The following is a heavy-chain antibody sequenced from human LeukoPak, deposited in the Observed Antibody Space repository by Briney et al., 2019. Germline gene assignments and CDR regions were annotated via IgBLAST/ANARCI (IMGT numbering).Heavy chain of an antibody. CDR2: IIPILGIA. CDR3: APHSGTSQEGY. V-gene: IGHV1-69*04. Sequence: SVKVSCKASGYTFTSYGISWVRQAPGQGLEWMGRIIPILGIANYAQKFQGRVTITADKSTSTAYMELSSLRSEDTAVYYCAPHSGTSQEGYWGQGTLVTVSS. D-gene: IGHD1-26*01. CDR1: GYTFTSYG. J-gene: IGHJ4*02.